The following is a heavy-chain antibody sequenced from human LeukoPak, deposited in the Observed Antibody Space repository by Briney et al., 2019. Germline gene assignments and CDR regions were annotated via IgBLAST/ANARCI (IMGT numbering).Heavy chain of an antibody. CDR1: GFTFSSYS. CDR2: ISSSSSTI. D-gene: IGHD3-10*01. V-gene: IGHV3-48*04. CDR3: ARDSAHVLLWFGELLQFDP. J-gene: IGHJ5*02. Sequence: GGSLRLSCAASGFTFSSYSMNWVRQAPGKGLEWVSYISSSSSTIYYADSVKGRFTISRDNAKNSLYLQMNSLRAEDTAVYYWARDSAHVLLWFGELLQFDPWGQGPLVTVSS.